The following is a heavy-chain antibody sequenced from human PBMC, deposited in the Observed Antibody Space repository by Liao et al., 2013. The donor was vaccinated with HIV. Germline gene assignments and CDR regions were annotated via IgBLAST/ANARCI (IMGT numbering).Heavy chain of an antibody. CDR1: GGTISSYY. J-gene: IGHJ4*02. Sequence: QVQLQESGSGLVKPSETLSLTCTVSGGTISSYYWSWIRQSPGKGLEWIGYIFYSGSPNYNPSLKSRVTMSVDTSKNQFSLKLSSVTAADTAVYYCAASTALYSSSWYFYFVQLGPGNPGHRLL. V-gene: IGHV4-59*01. CDR2: IFYSGSP. CDR3: AASTALYSSSWYFYFVQ. D-gene: IGHD6-13*01.